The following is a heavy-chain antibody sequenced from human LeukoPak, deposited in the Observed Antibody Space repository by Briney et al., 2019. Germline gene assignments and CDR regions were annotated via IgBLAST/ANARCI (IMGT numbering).Heavy chain of an antibody. Sequence: SETLSLTCAVYGGSFSGYYWSWIRQPPGKGLEWIGEINHSGSTNYNPSLKSRVTISVDTSKNPFSLKLSTVTAADTAVYYCAGLPLVVAAASPFDPWGQGTLVTVSS. V-gene: IGHV4-34*01. CDR3: AGLPLVVAAASPFDP. CDR1: GGSFSGYY. CDR2: INHSGST. J-gene: IGHJ5*02. D-gene: IGHD2-2*01.